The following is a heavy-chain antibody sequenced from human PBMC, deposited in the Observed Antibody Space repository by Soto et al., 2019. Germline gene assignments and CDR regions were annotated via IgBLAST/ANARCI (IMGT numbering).Heavy chain of an antibody. CDR3: ARDLGHYDSSGYFDY. CDR1: GFTFSDSY. J-gene: IGHJ4*02. Sequence: GGSLRLSCAASGFTFSDSYMSWIRQAPGKGLEWVSYISSSDSIIYYSDSVKGRFIISSDNAKNSLYLQMNSLRAEDTAMYYCARDLGHYDSSGYFDYWGQGTLVTVSS. D-gene: IGHD3-22*01. CDR2: ISSSDSII. V-gene: IGHV3-11*01.